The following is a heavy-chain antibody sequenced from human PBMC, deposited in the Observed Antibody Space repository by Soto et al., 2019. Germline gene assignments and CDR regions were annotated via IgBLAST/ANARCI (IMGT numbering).Heavy chain of an antibody. CDR1: GFSLSTRGVG. CDR3: AYIGAWLERRFDP. J-gene: IGHJ5*02. Sequence: QITLKESGPTLVKPTQTLTLTCTFSGFSLSTRGVGLVWIRQPPGKALEWLALVHWDNDTRYRPSLKSRLTIPTDTSINQVYLTMTNMDPADTATYYCAYIGAWLERRFDPWGQGTLVTASS. D-gene: IGHD6-19*01. CDR2: VHWDNDT. V-gene: IGHV2-5*02.